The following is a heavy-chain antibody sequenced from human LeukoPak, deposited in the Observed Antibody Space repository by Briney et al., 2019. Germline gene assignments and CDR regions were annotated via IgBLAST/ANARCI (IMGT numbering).Heavy chain of an antibody. CDR2: IYSGGST. CDR3: ARPYYYDSSGYYYDY. Sequence: GGSLRLSCAASGFTVSSNYMSWVRQAPGKGLEWVSVIYSGGSTYYADSVKGRFTISRDNSKNTLYLQMNSLRAEDTDVYYCARPYYYDSSGYYYDYWGQGTLVTVSS. D-gene: IGHD3-22*01. J-gene: IGHJ4*02. V-gene: IGHV3-53*01. CDR1: GFTVSSNY.